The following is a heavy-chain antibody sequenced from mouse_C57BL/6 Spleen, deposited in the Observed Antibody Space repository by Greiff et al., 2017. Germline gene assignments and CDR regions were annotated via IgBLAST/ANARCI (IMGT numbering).Heavy chain of an antibody. CDR3: ARTSNWDEGAWFAY. V-gene: IGHV1-85*01. CDR1: GYTFTSYD. J-gene: IGHJ3*01. D-gene: IGHD4-1*01. Sequence: VQRVESGPELVKPGASVKLSCKASGYTFTSYDINWVKQRPGQGLEWIGWIYPRDGSTKYNEKFKGKATLTVDTSSSTAYMELHSLTSEDSAVYFCARTSNWDEGAWFAYWGQGTLVTVSA. CDR2: IYPRDGST.